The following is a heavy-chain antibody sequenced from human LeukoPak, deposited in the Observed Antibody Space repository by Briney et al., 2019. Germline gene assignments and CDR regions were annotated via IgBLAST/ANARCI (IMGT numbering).Heavy chain of an antibody. CDR2: INPNSGGT. Sequence: GASVKVSCKASGYTFTGYYMHRARQAPGQGLEWMGWINPNSGGTNYAQKFQGWVTMTRDTSISTAYMELSRLRSDDTAVYYCARSIRYCSSTSCPEAHYYYGMDVWGKGTTVTVSS. CDR3: ARSIRYCSSTSCPEAHYYYGMDV. CDR1: GYTFTGYY. J-gene: IGHJ6*04. V-gene: IGHV1-2*04. D-gene: IGHD2-2*01.